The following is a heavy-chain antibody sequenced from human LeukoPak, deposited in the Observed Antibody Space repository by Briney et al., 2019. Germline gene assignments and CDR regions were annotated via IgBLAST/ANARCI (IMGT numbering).Heavy chain of an antibody. CDR3: AKDTRYAYYFDY. D-gene: IGHD3-9*01. V-gene: IGHV3-30*02. CDR1: GFTFSSYG. Sequence: QPGGSLRLSCAASGFTFSSYGMHWVRQAPGKGLEWVAFIRYDGSNKCYADSVKGRFTISRDNSKNTLYLQMNSLRAEDTAVYYCAKDTRYAYYFDYWGQGTLVTVSS. J-gene: IGHJ4*02. CDR2: IRYDGSNK.